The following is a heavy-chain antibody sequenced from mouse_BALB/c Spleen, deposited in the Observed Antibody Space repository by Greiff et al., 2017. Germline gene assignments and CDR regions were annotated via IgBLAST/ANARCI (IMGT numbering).Heavy chain of an antibody. V-gene: IGHV2-2*02. CDR2: IWSGGST. D-gene: IGHD1-2*01. Sequence: QVQLQQSGPGLVQPSQSLSITCTVSGFSLTSYGVHWVRQSPGKGLEWLGVIWSGGSTAYNAAFISRLSISKDNSKSQVFFKMNSLQANDTAIYYCARNSSHYYGYYAMDYWGQGTSVTVSS. CDR3: ARNSSHYYGYYAMDY. CDR1: GFSLTSYG. J-gene: IGHJ4*01.